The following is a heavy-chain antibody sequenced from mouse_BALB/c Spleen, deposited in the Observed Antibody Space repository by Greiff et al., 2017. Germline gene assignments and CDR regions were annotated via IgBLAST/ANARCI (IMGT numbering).Heavy chain of an antibody. Sequence: EVKLVESGGGLVQPGGSRKLPCAASGFTFSSFGMHWVRQAPEKGLEWVAYISSGSSTIYYADTVKGRFTISRDNPKNTLFLQMTSLRSEDTAMYYCARSRGNSWFAYWGQGTLVTVSA. J-gene: IGHJ3*01. V-gene: IGHV5-17*02. CDR2: ISSGSSTI. CDR1: GFTFSSFG. CDR3: ARSRGNSWFAY. D-gene: IGHD2-1*01.